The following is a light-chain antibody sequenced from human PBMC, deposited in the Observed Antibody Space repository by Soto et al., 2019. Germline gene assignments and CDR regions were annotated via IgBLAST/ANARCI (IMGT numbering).Light chain of an antibody. V-gene: IGKV1-13*02. CDR2: DGS. Sequence: AVQWTQSPSSLSASVGARGTITCRARQGVSRDLAWYQQKPGQPPNFLIYDGSNLESGVPSSFSGSGSGTDFTLTISSLQPEDFATYYCQQFNSYPITFGQGTRLEIK. CDR1: QGVSRD. CDR3: QQFNSYPIT. J-gene: IGKJ5*01.